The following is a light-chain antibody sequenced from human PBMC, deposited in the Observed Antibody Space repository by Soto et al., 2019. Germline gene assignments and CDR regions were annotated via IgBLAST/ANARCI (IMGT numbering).Light chain of an antibody. CDR2: GAS. Sequence: DIQMTQSPYSLSTSVGDRVTITCRTSQGVSTYLNWYQQRPGKAPKLLIYGASSLQSGVPSRFSGSGSGTHFTLTISSLQPEDFATYYCQEGSTLLTFGGGTKVEIK. V-gene: IGKV1-39*01. CDR1: QGVSTY. CDR3: QEGSTLLT. J-gene: IGKJ4*01.